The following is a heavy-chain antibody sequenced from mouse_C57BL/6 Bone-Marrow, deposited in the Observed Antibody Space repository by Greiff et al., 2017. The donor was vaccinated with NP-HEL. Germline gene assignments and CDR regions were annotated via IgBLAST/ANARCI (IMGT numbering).Heavy chain of an antibody. CDR2: LDPENGDT. J-gene: IGHJ2*01. V-gene: IGHV14-4*01. CDR3: TRGYFDY. CDR1: GFNIKDDY. Sequence: EVQLQQSGAELVRPGASVKLSCTASGFNIKDDYMHWVKQRPEQGLEWIGWLDPENGDTEYASKFQGKATITADTSSNTAYLQLSSLTSEDTAVYYCTRGYFDYWGQGTTLTVSS.